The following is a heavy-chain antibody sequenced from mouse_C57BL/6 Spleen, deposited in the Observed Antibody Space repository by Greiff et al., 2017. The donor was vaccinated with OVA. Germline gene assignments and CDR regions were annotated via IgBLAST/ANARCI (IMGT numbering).Heavy chain of an antibody. CDR1: GYTFTEYT. Sequence: VQRVESGAELVKPGASVKLSCKASGYTFTEYTIHWVKQRSGQGLEWIGWFYPGSGSIKYNEKFKDKATLTADKSSSTVYMELSRLTSEDSAVYFCARHEEYYGSRGDYFDYWGQGTTLTVSS. V-gene: IGHV1-62-2*01. D-gene: IGHD1-1*01. CDR3: ARHEEYYGSRGDYFDY. CDR2: FYPGSGSI. J-gene: IGHJ2*01.